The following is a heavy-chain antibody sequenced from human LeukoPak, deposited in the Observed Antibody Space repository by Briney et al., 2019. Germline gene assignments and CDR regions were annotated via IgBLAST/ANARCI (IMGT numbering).Heavy chain of an antibody. Sequence: SETLSLTCAVYGGSFSGYYWSWIRQPAGKGLEWIGRIYTSGSTNYNPSLKSRVTISVDTSKNQFSLKLSSVTAADTAVYYCARGRWQLDAFDIWGQGTMVTVSS. CDR1: GGSFSGYY. V-gene: IGHV4-59*10. J-gene: IGHJ3*02. D-gene: IGHD5-24*01. CDR2: IYTSGST. CDR3: ARGRWQLDAFDI.